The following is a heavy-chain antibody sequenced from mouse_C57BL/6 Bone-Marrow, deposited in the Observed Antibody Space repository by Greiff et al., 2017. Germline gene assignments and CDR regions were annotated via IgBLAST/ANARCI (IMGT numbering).Heavy chain of an antibody. Sequence: VQLKQSGPELVKPGASVKISCKASGYSFTDYNMNWVKQSNGKSLEWIGVINPNYGTTSYNQKFKGKATLTVDQSSSTAYMQLNSLTSEDSAVYYCAKGIDYGILYYFDYWGQGTTLTVSS. CDR3: AKGIDYGILYYFDY. CDR2: INPNYGTT. CDR1: GYSFTDYN. D-gene: IGHD2-1*01. V-gene: IGHV1-39*01. J-gene: IGHJ2*01.